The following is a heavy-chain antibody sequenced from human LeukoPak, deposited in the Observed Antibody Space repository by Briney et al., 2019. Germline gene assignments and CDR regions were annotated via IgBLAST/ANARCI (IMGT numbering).Heavy chain of an antibody. J-gene: IGHJ4*02. CDR1: GFTFSSYG. D-gene: IGHD3-10*01. Sequence: PGGSLRLSCAASGFTFSSYGMHWVRQAPGKGLEWVAFIRYDGSNKYYADSVKGRFTISRDNSKNTLYLQMNSLRSDDTAVYYCARANSVSYGSGSYYSDYWGQGTLVTVSS. CDR2: IRYDGSNK. V-gene: IGHV3-30*02. CDR3: ARANSVSYGSGSYYSDY.